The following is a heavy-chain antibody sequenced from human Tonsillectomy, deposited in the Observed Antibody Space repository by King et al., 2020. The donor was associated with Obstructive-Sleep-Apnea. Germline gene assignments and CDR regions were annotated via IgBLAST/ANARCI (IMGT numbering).Heavy chain of an antibody. Sequence: QLQESGPGLVKPSETLSLTCTVSGGSISSSSYYWGWIRQPPGKGLGWIGSIYYSGSTYYNPSLKSRVTISVDTSKNQFSLKLSSVTAADTAVYYCARSDSSGWYSYYFDYWGQGTLVTVSS. V-gene: IGHV4-39*07. D-gene: IGHD6-19*01. CDR2: IYYSGST. CDR1: GGSISSSSYY. J-gene: IGHJ4*02. CDR3: ARSDSSGWYSYYFDY.